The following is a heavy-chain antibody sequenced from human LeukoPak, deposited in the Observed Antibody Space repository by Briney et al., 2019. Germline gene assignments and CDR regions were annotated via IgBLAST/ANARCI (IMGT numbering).Heavy chain of an antibody. Sequence: PGRSLRLSCAASGFTFSSYGMHWVRHAPGKGLVWVSRIKSDGITITYADSVKGRFTISRDNAKNTLYLQMNSLRAEDTAVYYCLRDLNWSLDQWGQGTLVTVSS. V-gene: IGHV3-74*01. CDR1: GFTFSSYG. CDR2: IKSDGITI. CDR3: LRDLNWSLDQ. J-gene: IGHJ4*02. D-gene: IGHD1-20*01.